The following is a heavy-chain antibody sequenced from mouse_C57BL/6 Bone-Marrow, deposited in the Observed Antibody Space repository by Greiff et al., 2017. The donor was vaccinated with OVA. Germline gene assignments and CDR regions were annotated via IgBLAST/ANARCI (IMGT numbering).Heavy chain of an antibody. J-gene: IGHJ3*01. CDR2: IYPSDSET. CDR3: ARNFMTTEAY. CDR1: GYTFTSYW. D-gene: IGHD1-1*01. V-gene: IGHV1-61*01. Sequence: QVQLQQPGAELVRPGSSVKLSCKASGYTFTSYWLDWVKQRPGQGLEWIGNIYPSDSETHYNQKFKYKATLTVDKSSKTAYKQRSSLTSEDAAVYYCARNFMTTEAYGGQGTLVTVSA.